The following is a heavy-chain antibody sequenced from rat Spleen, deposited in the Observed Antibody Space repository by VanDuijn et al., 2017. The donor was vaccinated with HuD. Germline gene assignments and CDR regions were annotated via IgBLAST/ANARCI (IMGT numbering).Heavy chain of an antibody. CDR1: GFNFNDYW. Sequence: EVKLVESGGGLVQPGRSLELSCAASGFNFNDYWMGWVRQAPGKGLKWIGEINKDSSTIKYTPSLKDKFTISRDNAQNTLYLQMSKLGSEDTATYYCVRERLGVEGWGQGILITVSS. CDR3: VRERLGVEG. D-gene: IGHD4-3*01. J-gene: IGHJ2*01. CDR2: INKDSSTI. V-gene: IGHV4-2*01.